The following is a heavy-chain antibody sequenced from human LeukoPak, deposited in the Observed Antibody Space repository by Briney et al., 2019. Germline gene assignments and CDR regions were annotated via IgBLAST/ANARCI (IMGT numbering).Heavy chain of an antibody. CDR2: INTKTGNP. D-gene: IGHD1-26*01. Sequence: ASVKVTCQASGYTFTTYAINWVRQAPGQGLEWMGLINTKTGNPTYAQGFTGRFVLSLDTSVSTTYLQISSLTAEDTAVYYCARVGKYSGSYPDYWGQGTLVTVSS. CDR1: GYTFTTYA. V-gene: IGHV7-4-1*02. J-gene: IGHJ4*02. CDR3: ARVGKYSGSYPDY.